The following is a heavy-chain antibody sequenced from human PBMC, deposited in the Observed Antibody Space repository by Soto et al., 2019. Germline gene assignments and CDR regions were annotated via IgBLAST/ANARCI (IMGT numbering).Heavy chain of an antibody. CDR2: IYPDDSDT. D-gene: IGHD4-17*01. V-gene: IGHV5-51*01. CDR1: GYSFTTYW. CDR3: ARHNGDIDY. Sequence: EVQLVQSGAEVKKPGESLKISCKGSGYSFTTYWIGWVRQMPGKGLEWMGIIYPDDSDTRYSPSFQGQVTSSVDKSISPAYLQRSSLSASDTAMYYCARHNGDIDYLGQGTLVTVSS. J-gene: IGHJ4*02.